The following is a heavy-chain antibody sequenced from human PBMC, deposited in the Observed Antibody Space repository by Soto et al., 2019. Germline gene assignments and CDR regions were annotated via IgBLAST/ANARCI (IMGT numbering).Heavy chain of an antibody. CDR3: AKSTWDDLPPSF. CDR1: VFPLISYA. Sequence: GGSLIHSCAASVFPLISYALSWVRQAPGKGLEWVSVISGSGGATYYADSVKGRFTISRDNSKNTLYLQMNSVRAEDTAVYYCAKSTWDDLPPSFWGQGTPVTVSS. J-gene: IGHJ4*02. CDR2: ISGSGGAT. V-gene: IGHV3-23*01. D-gene: IGHD1-26*01.